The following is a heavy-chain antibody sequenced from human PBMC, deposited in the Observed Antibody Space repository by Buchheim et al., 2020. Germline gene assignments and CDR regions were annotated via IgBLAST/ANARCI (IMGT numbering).Heavy chain of an antibody. CDR2: ISYDGSNK. CDR1: GFTFSSYG. J-gene: IGHJ4*02. CDR3: AKDHAHYYDSSGKD. V-gene: IGHV3-30*18. Sequence: QVQLVESGGGVVQPGRSLRLSCAASGFTFSSYGMHWVRQAPGKGLEWVAVISYDGSNKYYADSVKGRFTISRDNSKNTLYLQMNSLRAEDTAVYYCAKDHAHYYDSSGKDWGQGTL. D-gene: IGHD3-22*01.